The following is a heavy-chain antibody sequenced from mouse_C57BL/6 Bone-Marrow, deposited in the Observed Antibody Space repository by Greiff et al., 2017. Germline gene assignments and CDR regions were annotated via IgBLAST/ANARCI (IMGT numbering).Heavy chain of an antibody. V-gene: IGHV1-52*01. J-gene: IGHJ3*01. CDR2: IDPSDSET. CDR1: GYTFTSYW. CDR3: ARSFSY. Sequence: VKLMEPGAELVRPGSSVKLSCKASGYTFTSYWLHWVKPRPIQGLEWIGNIDPSDSETHYNQKFKDKATLTVDKSSSTAYMQLSSLTSEDSAVYYCARSFSYWGQGTLVTVSA.